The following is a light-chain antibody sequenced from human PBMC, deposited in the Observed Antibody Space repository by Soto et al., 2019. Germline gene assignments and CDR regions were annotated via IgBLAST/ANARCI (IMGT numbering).Light chain of an antibody. Sequence: DIQMTQSPSSLSASVGDRVTITCRASQSISSYLNWYQQKPGKAPKLLIYAASSLQSGVPSRFSGSGSGTDFTRTISSLQPEDFATYYCQQSYSTPQTFCQGTKVEIK. J-gene: IGKJ1*01. CDR1: QSISSY. V-gene: IGKV1-39*01. CDR2: AAS. CDR3: QQSYSTPQT.